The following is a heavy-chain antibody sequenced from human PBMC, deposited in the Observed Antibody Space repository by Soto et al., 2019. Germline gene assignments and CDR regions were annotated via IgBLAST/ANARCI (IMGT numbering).Heavy chain of an antibody. J-gene: IGHJ4*02. CDR1: GYTFTSYG. D-gene: IGHD3-3*01. CDR3: ARAESARYYDFWSGYYVDY. V-gene: IGHV1-18*01. CDR2: ISAYNGNT. Sequence: ASVKVSCKASGYTFTSYGISWVRQAPGQGLEWMGWISAYNGNTNYAQKLQGRVTMTTDTSTSTAYMELRSLRSDDTAVYYCARAESARYYDFWSGYYVDYWRQGTLDTVSS.